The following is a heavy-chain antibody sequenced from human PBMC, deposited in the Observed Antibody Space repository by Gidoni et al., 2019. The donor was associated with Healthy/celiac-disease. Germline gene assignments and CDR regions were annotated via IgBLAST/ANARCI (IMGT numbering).Heavy chain of an antibody. CDR1: GFTFSSYA. CDR3: ARGPTIAYCGGDCLGWFYFDY. V-gene: IGHV3-30*04. D-gene: IGHD2-21*02. CDR2: ISHDGSNK. Sequence: QVQLVESGGGVVQPGRSLRLACAASGFTFSSYAMHWVRQAPGKGLEWVAVISHDGSNKYYADSVKGRFTISRDNSKNTLYLQMNSLRAEDTAVYYCARGPTIAYCGGDCLGWFYFDYWGQGTLVTVSS. J-gene: IGHJ4*02.